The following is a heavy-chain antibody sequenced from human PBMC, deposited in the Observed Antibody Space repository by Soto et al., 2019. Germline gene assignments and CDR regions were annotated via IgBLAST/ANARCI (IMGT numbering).Heavy chain of an antibody. CDR3: AVRWGEGRVDY. J-gene: IGHJ4*02. CDR2: IYHSGNT. Sequence: QVQLQESGPGLVKPSGTLSLTCAVSGGSISSSNWWSWVRQPPGKGLEWIGEIYHSGNTHYNPSLKLRVNMAVDTSRNQCSLKLSSVTAAGTAVYCCAVRWGEGRVDYWGQGTLVTVSS. D-gene: IGHD3-10*01. CDR1: GGSISSSNW. V-gene: IGHV4-4*01.